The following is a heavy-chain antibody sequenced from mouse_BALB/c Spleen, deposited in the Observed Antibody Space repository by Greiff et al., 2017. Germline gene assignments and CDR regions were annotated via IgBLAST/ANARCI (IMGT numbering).Heavy chain of an antibody. CDR1: GYTFSSYW. D-gene: IGHD2-2*01. V-gene: IGHV1-9*01. CDR3: ARGGLWLRRYFDV. J-gene: IGHJ1*01. Sequence: LQESGAELMKPGASVKISCKATGYTFSSYWIEWVKQRPGHGLEWIGEILPGSGSTNYNEKFKGKATFTADTSSNTAYMQLSSLTSEDSAVYYCARGGLWLRRYFDVWGAGTTVTVSS. CDR2: ILPGSGST.